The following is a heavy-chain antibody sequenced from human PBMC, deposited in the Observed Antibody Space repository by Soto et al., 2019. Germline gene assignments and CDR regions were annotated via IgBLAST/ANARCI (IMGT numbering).Heavy chain of an antibody. CDR2: ISAYNGNT. Sequence: QVQLVQSGAEVKKPGASVKVSCKASGYTFTSYGISWVRQAPGQGLEWMGWISAYNGNTNYAQKLQGRVTMTTDTSTGTAYMELRSLRSDDTAVYYCARDIVVVPAAIQGGWFDPWGQGTLVTVSS. D-gene: IGHD2-2*02. CDR3: ARDIVVVPAAIQGGWFDP. J-gene: IGHJ5*02. CDR1: GYTFTSYG. V-gene: IGHV1-18*01.